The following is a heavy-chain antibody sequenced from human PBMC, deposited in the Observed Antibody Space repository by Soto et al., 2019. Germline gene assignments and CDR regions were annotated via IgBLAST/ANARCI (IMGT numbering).Heavy chain of an antibody. V-gene: IGHV5-51*01. D-gene: IGHD5-18*01. CDR1: VYRFSSYA. Sequence: PGESLKISCRGSVYRFSSYAITWVRLMPGKGLECMGIIYPGDSDTRYSPSFQGQVTISADKSISTAYLQWNSLKASDTAMYYCANALKYSYVYFWGQGPRVTVS. CDR3: ANALKYSYVYF. J-gene: IGHJ4*02. CDR2: IYPGDSDT.